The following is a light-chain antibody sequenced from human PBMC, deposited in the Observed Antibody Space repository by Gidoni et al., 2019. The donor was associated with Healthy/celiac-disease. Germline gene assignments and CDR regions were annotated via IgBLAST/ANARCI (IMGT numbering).Light chain of an antibody. CDR1: QSISSY. V-gene: IGKV1-39*01. CDR3: QQSYSTPAHT. J-gene: IGKJ4*01. CDR2: AAS. Sequence: IQLTKSPSSLSASVGDIVTITCRASQSISSYLYWYQQKPGKAPKLLIYAASSLQSGVPARFSGSGSGTDFTLTISRLQPEDFATYYCQQSYSTPAHTFXGXTKVXIK.